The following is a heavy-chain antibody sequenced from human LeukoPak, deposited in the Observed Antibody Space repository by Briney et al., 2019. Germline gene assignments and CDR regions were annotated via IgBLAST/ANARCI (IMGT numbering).Heavy chain of an antibody. Sequence: ASVKVSCKASGYTFTGYYMHWVRQAPGQGLEWMGWINPNSGGTNYAQKFQGRVTMTRDTSISTAYMELSRLRSDDTAVYYCARGRDILTVFDAFDIWGQGTMVTVSS. D-gene: IGHD3-9*01. CDR1: GYTFTGYY. CDR3: ARGRDILTVFDAFDI. CDR2: INPNSGGT. V-gene: IGHV1-2*02. J-gene: IGHJ3*02.